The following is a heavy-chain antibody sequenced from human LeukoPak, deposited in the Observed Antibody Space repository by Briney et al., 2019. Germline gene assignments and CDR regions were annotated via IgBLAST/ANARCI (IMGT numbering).Heavy chain of an antibody. CDR3: AREDWDYYDSSPYLWAFDI. Sequence: SQTLSLTCTVSGGSISSGDYYWSWIRQPPGKGLEWIGYIYYSGSTYYNPSLKSRVTISVDTSKNQFSLKLSSVTVADTAVYYCAREDWDYYDSSPYLWAFDIWGQGTMVTVSS. CDR1: GGSISSGDYY. CDR2: IYYSGST. D-gene: IGHD3-22*01. J-gene: IGHJ3*02. V-gene: IGHV4-30-4*01.